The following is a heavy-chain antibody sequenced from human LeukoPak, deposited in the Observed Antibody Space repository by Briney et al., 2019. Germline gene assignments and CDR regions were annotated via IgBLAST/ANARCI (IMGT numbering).Heavy chain of an antibody. J-gene: IGHJ4*02. CDR3: ARDPDYYDSSGSY. CDR1: GFTFSSYS. Sequence: GGSLRLSCAASGFTFSSYSMNWVRQAPGKGLEWVSSISSSSSYIYYADSVKGRFTISRDNAKNSLYLQMNSLRAEDTAVYYCARDPDYYDSSGSYWGQGTLVAVSS. V-gene: IGHV3-21*01. CDR2: ISSSSSYI. D-gene: IGHD3-22*01.